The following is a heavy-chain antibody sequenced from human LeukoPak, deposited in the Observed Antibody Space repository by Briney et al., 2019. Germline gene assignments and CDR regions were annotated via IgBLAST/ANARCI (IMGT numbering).Heavy chain of an antibody. CDR3: ARQYYDSSGYSVDAFDI. Sequence: PGGSLRLSCAASGFTFSSYGMHWVRQAQDKGLEWVAVIWYDGSNKYYADSVKGRFTISRDNSKNTLYLQMNSLRAEDTAVYYCARQYYDSSGYSVDAFDIWGQGTMVTVSS. D-gene: IGHD3-22*01. CDR1: GFTFSSYG. V-gene: IGHV3-33*01. CDR2: IWYDGSNK. J-gene: IGHJ3*02.